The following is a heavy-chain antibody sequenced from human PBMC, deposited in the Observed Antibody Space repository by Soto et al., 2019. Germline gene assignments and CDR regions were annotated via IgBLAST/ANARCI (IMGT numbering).Heavy chain of an antibody. Sequence: QVQLQESGPGLVKPSGTLSLTCAVSGGSISSSNWWSWVRQPPGKGLEWIGEIYHSGSTNYNPSLKSRVTXXVXKXTDQFSLKLSSVTAADTAVYYCARDSGTHWADAFDIWGQGTMVTVSS. CDR2: IYHSGST. CDR3: ARDSGTHWADAFDI. CDR1: GGSISSSNW. J-gene: IGHJ3*02. D-gene: IGHD1-26*01. V-gene: IGHV4-4*02.